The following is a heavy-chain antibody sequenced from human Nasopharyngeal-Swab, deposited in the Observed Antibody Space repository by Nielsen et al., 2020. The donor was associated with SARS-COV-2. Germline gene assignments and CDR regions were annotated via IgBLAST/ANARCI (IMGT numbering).Heavy chain of an antibody. J-gene: IGHJ6*02. CDR3: ARGSQGGPHYFDSGITYKYYYHGMDV. CDR1: GGSFSGYY. D-gene: IGHD3-9*01. Sequence: GSLRLSCAVYGGSFSGYYWSWIRQPPGKGLEWIGEINHSGSTNYNPSLKSRVTISVDTSKNQFSLKLSSVTAADTAVYYCARGSQGGPHYFDSGITYKYYYHGMDVWGQGTTVTVSS. CDR2: INHSGST. V-gene: IGHV4-34*01.